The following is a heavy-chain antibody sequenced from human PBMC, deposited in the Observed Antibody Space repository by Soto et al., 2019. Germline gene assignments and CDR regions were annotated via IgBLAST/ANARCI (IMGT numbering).Heavy chain of an antibody. Sequence: EVQLVESGGGLVQPGGSLKLSCAASGFTFSGSAMHWVRQASGKGLEWVGRIRSKANSYATAYAASVKGRFTISRDDSKNTAYLQMNSLRAEDTAVYYCAKAKGEYFDWLSYFDYWGQGTLVTVSS. D-gene: IGHD3-9*01. CDR3: AKAKGEYFDWLSYFDY. V-gene: IGHV3-73*02. CDR1: GFTFSGSA. CDR2: IRSKANSYAT. J-gene: IGHJ4*02.